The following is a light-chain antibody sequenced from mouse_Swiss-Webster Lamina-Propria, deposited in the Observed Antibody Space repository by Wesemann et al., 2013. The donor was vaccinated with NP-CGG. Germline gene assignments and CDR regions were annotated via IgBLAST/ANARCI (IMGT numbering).Light chain of an antibody. CDR2: GAS. CDR3: HQYLSSTWT. Sequence: NIVMTQSPKSMSMSVGERVTLSCKASENVGTYVSWYQQKPEQSPKLLIYGASNRYTGVPDRFTGSGSGTDFTLTISSVQAEDLAVYYCHQYLSSTWTFGGGTKLEIK. V-gene: IGKV6-20*01. CDR1: ENVGTY. J-gene: IGKJ1*01.